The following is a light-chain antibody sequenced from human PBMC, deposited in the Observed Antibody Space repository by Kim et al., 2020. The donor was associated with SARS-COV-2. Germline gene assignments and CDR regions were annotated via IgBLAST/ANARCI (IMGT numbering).Light chain of an antibody. J-gene: IGLJ3*02. CDR3: AAWDDSLNGWV. Sequence: GQRVTISFSGSSSNIGSNTVNLYQQLPGTAPKLLIYRNHQRPSGVPDRFSGYKSGTSATLAISGLQSEDEADYYCAAWDDSLNGWVFGGGTKLTVL. CDR2: RNH. CDR1: SSNIGSNT. V-gene: IGLV1-44*01.